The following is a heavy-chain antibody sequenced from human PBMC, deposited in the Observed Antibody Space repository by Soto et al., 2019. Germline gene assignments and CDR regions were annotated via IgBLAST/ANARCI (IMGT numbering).Heavy chain of an antibody. Sequence: EVQLVESGGGLVQPGGSLRLSCAASGFTFSSYSMNWVRQAPGKGLEWVSYISSSSSTIYYADSVKGRFTISRDNAQNSLYLQVNSLRAEDTAVYYCMGYCNGGSCSQVDYWGQGTLVTVSS. CDR3: MGYCNGGSCSQVDY. D-gene: IGHD2-15*01. V-gene: IGHV3-48*01. J-gene: IGHJ4*02. CDR1: GFTFSSYS. CDR2: ISSSSSTI.